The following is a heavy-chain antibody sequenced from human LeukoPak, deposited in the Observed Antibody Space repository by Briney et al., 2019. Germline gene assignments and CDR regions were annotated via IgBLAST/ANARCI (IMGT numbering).Heavy chain of an antibody. CDR3: ARERQIAAAGTFDY. D-gene: IGHD6-13*01. Sequence: ASVKVSCKASGGTFSSYAISWVRQAPGQGLEWMGWINPNSGGTNYAQKFQGRVTMTRDTSISTAYMELSRLRSDDTAVYYCARERQIAAAGTFDYWGQGTLVTVSS. CDR1: GGTFSSYA. J-gene: IGHJ4*02. CDR2: INPNSGGT. V-gene: IGHV1-2*02.